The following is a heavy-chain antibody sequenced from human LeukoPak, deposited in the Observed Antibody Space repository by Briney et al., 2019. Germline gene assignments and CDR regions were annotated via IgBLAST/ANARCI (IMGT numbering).Heavy chain of an antibody. J-gene: IGHJ5*02. Sequence: SETLSLTCTVSGGSISSYYWSCIRQPPGKGLEWIGYIYYSGSTNYNPSLKSRVTISVDTSKNQFSLKLSSVTAADTAVYYCARGGILWFGYWFDPWGQGTLVTVSS. CDR3: ARGGILWFGYWFDP. CDR2: IYYSGST. D-gene: IGHD3-10*01. CDR1: GGSISSYY. V-gene: IGHV4-59*08.